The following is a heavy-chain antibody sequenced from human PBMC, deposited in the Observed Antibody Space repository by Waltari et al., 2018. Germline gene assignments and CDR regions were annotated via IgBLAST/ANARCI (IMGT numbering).Heavy chain of an antibody. V-gene: IGHV4-31*03. CDR2: IYYSGST. D-gene: IGHD1-1*01. CDR3: ARSSGQLEPLDP. Sequence: QVQLQESGPGLVKPSQTLSLTCTVSGGSISSGGYYWSWIRQHPGKGLEWIGYIYYSGSTYYNPSLKSRVTISVDTSKNQFARKLSSVTAADTAVYYCARSSGQLEPLDPWGQGTLVTVSS. CDR1: GGSISSGGYY. J-gene: IGHJ5*02.